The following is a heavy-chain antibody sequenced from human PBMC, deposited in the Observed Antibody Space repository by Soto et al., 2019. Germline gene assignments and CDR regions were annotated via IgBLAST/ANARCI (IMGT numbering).Heavy chain of an antibody. CDR1: GYTFTNYW. V-gene: IGHV5-51*01. CDR2: IYPGDSDT. J-gene: IGHJ6*02. Sequence: GQSLKISCKGSGYTFTNYWSGWVRQMPGKGLEWMGIIYPGDSDTKYNPLFQGLVTISADKSITTTYLRWISLKASDTAIGYCGASIFYYGMDVWGQGTTVTVSS. CDR3: GASIFYYGMDV.